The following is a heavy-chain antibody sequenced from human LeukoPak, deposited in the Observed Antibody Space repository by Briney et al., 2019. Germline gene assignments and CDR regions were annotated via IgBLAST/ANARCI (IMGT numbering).Heavy chain of an antibody. CDR1: GGSVSNSRYY. CDR3: ARNDWTYGGYFDY. Sequence: SETLSLTCSVSGGSVSNSRYYWSWIRQPPGKGLEWIGYIYYSGSTNYNPSLKSRLTMSVDTSKNQFSLRLSSVTAADTAVYYCARNDWTYGGYFDYWGQGTLVTVSS. D-gene: IGHD1-7*01. CDR2: IYYSGST. V-gene: IGHV4-61*01. J-gene: IGHJ4*02.